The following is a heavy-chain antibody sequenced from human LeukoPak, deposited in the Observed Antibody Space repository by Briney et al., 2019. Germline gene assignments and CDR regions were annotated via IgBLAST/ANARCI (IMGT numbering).Heavy chain of an antibody. Sequence: ASVKVSCKASGYTFTSYDICWVRQATGQGLEWMGWMNPNSGDTGYAQKFQGRVTMTRDTSISTAYMELSSLRPDDTAVYYCARGPAGDYWGQGTLVTVSS. CDR3: ARGPAGDY. CDR1: GYTFTSYD. CDR2: MNPNSGDT. J-gene: IGHJ4*02. V-gene: IGHV1-8*01.